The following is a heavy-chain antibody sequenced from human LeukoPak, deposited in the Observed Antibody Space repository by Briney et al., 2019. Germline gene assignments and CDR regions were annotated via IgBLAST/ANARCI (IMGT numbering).Heavy chain of an antibody. J-gene: IGHJ6*03. Sequence: SETLSLTCTVSGGSISSYYWSWIRQPPGKGLEWIGYIYYSGSTNYNPSLKSRVTISVDTSKNEFSLKLSSVTAADTAVYYCARHFAFSYYYMDVWGKGTTVTVSS. CDR3: ARHFAFSYYYMDV. V-gene: IGHV4-59*08. CDR2: IYYSGST. CDR1: GGSISSYY.